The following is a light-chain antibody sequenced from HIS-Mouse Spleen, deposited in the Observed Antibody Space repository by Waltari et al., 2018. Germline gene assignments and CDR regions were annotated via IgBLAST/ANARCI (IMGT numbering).Light chain of an antibody. CDR2: EDS. J-gene: IGLJ2*01. CDR3: YSTDSSGNHRV. V-gene: IGLV3-10*01. CDR1: ALPKKS. Sequence: SYELTQPPSVSVSPGQTARITCSGDALPKKSAYWYQQKSGQAPGRVIYEDSKRPSGIPERFSGSSSGTMATLTISGAQVEDEADYYCYSTDSSGNHRVFGGGTKLTVL.